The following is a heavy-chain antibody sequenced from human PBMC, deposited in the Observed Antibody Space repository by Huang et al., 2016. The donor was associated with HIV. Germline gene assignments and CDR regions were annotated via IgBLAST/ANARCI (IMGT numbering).Heavy chain of an antibody. CDR3: ASGSGWRWGMDV. J-gene: IGHJ6*02. D-gene: IGHD6-19*01. V-gene: IGHV1-8*01. CDR2: MKPNSGNT. Sequence: QVQLVQSGAEVKKPGASVKVSCKASGYTFTSYDINWVRQATGQGLEWVGWMKPNSGNTGYEQKFQGRVTMTRNTSISTAYMEQSSLKSEDTAVYYCASGSGWRWGMDVWGQGTTVTVSS. CDR1: GYTFTSYD.